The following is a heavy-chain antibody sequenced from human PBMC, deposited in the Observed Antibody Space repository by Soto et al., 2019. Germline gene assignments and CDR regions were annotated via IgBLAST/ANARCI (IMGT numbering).Heavy chain of an antibody. V-gene: IGHV3-33*01. D-gene: IGHD5-18*01. Sequence: QVQLVESGGGVVQPGRSLRLSCAASGFTFSSYGMHWVRQAPGKGLEWVAVIWYDGSNKYYADSVKGRFTISRDNSKNTLYLQMNSLRAEDTAVSYCARERIQLWLLSGYYDGMDVWGQGTTVTVSS. J-gene: IGHJ6*02. CDR2: IWYDGSNK. CDR3: ARERIQLWLLSGYYDGMDV. CDR1: GFTFSSYG.